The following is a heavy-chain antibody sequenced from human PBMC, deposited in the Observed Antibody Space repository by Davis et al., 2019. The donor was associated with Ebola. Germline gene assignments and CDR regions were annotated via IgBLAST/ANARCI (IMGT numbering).Heavy chain of an antibody. J-gene: IGHJ3*01. CDR2: INQDGSGK. CDR1: GFSFLSYW. CDR3: ERDLEATIGAGALDF. D-gene: IGHD5-12*01. V-gene: IGHV3-7*01. Sequence: PGGSLRLSCAASGFSFLSYWMTWVRQPPGKGLAWVANINQDGSGKNYVDSVKGRFTISRDNAKNSLYLQMNDLRGEDTAVYYCERDLEATIGAGALDFWGQGTMVAASS.